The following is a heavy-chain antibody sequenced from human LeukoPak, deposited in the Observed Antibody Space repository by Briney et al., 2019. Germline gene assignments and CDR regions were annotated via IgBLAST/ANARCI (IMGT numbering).Heavy chain of an antibody. CDR3: ARKFSPYCSSTSCYPFDP. V-gene: IGHV1-18*01. CDR1: GYTFTSYA. Sequence: ASVKVSCKASGYTFTSYAISWVRQAPGQGLEWMGWINSYNGNTNYAQKLQGRVTMTTDTSTSTAYMELSSLRSEDTAVYYCARKFSPYCSSTSCYPFDPWGQGTLVTVSS. CDR2: INSYNGNT. J-gene: IGHJ5*02. D-gene: IGHD2-2*01.